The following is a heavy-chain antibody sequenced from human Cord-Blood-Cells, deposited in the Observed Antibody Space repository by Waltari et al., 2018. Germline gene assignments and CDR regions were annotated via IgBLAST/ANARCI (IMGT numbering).Heavy chain of an antibody. CDR3: ARAIYYDSSGYYYYFDY. D-gene: IGHD3-22*01. Sequence: QVQLQESGPGLVKPSGTLSLTCAVSGGSISSSNWWSWVRQPPGKGLEWIGEIYHSGSSNYNPSLKSRVTRSVDKSKNQFSLKLSSVTAAETAVYYCARAIYYDSSGYYYYFDYWGQGTLVTVSS. J-gene: IGHJ4*02. CDR2: IYHSGSS. V-gene: IGHV4-4*02. CDR1: GGSISSSNW.